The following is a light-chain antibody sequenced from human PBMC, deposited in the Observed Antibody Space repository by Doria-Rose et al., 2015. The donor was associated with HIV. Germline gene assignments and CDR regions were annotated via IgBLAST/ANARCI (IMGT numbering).Light chain of an antibody. CDR1: QSLLYTSKNY. CDR2: WAS. J-gene: IGKJ3*01. CDR3: QQYYDTPS. Sequence: DIQVTQSSESLGMSLGERATLNCKSNQSLLYTSKNYLAWYQQKPGQPPKLLIYWASTRQSGVPARFSGSGSGTDLTLTISSLEAEDVAVYYCQQYYDTPSFGPGTTVDIK. V-gene: IGKV4-1*01.